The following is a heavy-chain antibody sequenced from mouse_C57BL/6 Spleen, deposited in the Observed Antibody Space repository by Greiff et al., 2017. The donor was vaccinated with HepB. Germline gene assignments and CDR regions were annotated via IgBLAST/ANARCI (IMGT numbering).Heavy chain of an antibody. V-gene: IGHV10-1*01. Sequence: EVMLVESGGGLVQPKGSLKLSCAASGFSFNTYAMNWVRQAPGKGLEWVARIRSKSNNYATYYADSVKDRFTISRDDSESMLYLQMNNLKTEDTAMYYCVRTGKGYYYAMDYWGQGTSVTVSS. J-gene: IGHJ4*01. D-gene: IGHD4-1*01. CDR3: VRTGKGYYYAMDY. CDR1: GFSFNTYA. CDR2: IRSKSNNYAT.